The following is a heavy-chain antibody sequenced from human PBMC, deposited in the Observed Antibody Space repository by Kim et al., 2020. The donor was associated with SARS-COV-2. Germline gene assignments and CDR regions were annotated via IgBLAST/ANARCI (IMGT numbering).Heavy chain of an antibody. Sequence: YSPSLQSRVTTSVDTSKNQFSLRLSSVTAADTAVYYCASTDVLLWFGGGYWGQGTLVTVSS. V-gene: IGHV4-39*01. CDR3: ASTDVLLWFGGGY. J-gene: IGHJ4*02. D-gene: IGHD3-10*01.